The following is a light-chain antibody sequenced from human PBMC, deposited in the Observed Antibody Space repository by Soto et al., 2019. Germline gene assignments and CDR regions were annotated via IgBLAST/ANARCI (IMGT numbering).Light chain of an antibody. J-gene: IGKJ2*01. Sequence: DIQMTQSPSSLSASVGDRVTITCRASQSISSYLNWYQQKPGKAPKLLIYAASSLQSGVRSRFSVSGSGKDFTLTIRSLQPEDFSTYYCQQSYSTPMYTFGQGTKLEIK. CDR2: AAS. CDR1: QSISSY. V-gene: IGKV1-39*01. CDR3: QQSYSTPMYT.